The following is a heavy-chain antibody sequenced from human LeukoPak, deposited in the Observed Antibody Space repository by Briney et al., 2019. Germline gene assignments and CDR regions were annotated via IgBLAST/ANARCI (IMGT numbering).Heavy chain of an antibody. CDR1: RFTFSSYE. Sequence: PGGSLRLSCAASRFTFSSYEMNWVRQAPGKGLEWVSYISSSGSTIYYADSVKGRFTISRDNAKNSLYLQMNSLRAEDTAGYYCARDAGIAAAGPSYDYWGQGTLVTVSS. V-gene: IGHV3-48*03. CDR2: ISSSGSTI. J-gene: IGHJ4*02. CDR3: ARDAGIAAAGPSYDY. D-gene: IGHD6-13*01.